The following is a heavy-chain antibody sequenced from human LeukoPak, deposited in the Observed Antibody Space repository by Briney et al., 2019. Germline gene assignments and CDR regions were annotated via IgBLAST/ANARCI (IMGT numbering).Heavy chain of an antibody. Sequence: ASVKVSCKASGGTFSSYAISWVRQAPGQGLEWMGGIIPIFGTANYAQKFQGRVTITTDESTSTAYMELSSLRSEDTAVYYCARGGRYSGYDYYYYYMDVWGKGTTVTVSS. CDR2: IIPIFGTA. CDR3: ARGGRYSGYDYYYYYMDV. D-gene: IGHD5-12*01. J-gene: IGHJ6*03. V-gene: IGHV1-69*05. CDR1: GGTFSSYA.